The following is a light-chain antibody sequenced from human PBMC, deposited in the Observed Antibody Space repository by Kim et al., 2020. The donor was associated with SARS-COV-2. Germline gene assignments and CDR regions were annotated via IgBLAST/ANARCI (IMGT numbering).Light chain of an antibody. CDR2: AAS. CDR1: QSISSY. J-gene: IGKJ5*01. CDR3: QQRYSTPIT. V-gene: IGKV1-39*01. Sequence: ASVGDRVTSTCRASQSISSYLKWYQQKPGKAPKLLIYAASSLQSGVPSRFSGSGSGTDFTLTISSLQPEDFATYYCQQRYSTPITFGQGTRLEIK.